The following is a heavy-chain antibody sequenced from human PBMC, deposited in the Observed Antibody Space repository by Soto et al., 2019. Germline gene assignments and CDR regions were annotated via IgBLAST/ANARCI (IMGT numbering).Heavy chain of an antibody. CDR3: APLYYDSSGYYYEIGAEYFQH. Sequence: QITLKESGPTLVKPTQTLTLTCTFSGFSLSTSGVGVGWIRQPPGKALEWLALIYWDDDKRYSPSLKSRLTTTKHTTKTQVILTMTNMDPVDTATYDCAPLYYDSSGYYYEIGAEYFQHWGQGTLVTVSS. V-gene: IGHV2-5*02. J-gene: IGHJ1*01. CDR1: GFSLSTSGVG. D-gene: IGHD3-22*01. CDR2: IYWDDDK.